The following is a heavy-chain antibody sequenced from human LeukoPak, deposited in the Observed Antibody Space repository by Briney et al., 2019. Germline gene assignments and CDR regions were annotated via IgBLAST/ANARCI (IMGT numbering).Heavy chain of an antibody. J-gene: IGHJ6*02. CDR1: GFTFSSYA. Sequence: AGGSLRLSCAASGFTFSSYAMSWVRQAPGKGLEWVSAISGSGGSTYYADSVKGRFTISRDNSKNTLYLQMNSPRAEDTAVYYCAKDRPDYGDPRDYYYYGMDVWGQGTTVTVSS. D-gene: IGHD4-17*01. CDR2: ISGSGGST. V-gene: IGHV3-23*01. CDR3: AKDRPDYGDPRDYYYYGMDV.